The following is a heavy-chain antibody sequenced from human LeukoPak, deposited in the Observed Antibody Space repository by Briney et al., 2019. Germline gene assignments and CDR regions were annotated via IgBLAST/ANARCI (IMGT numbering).Heavy chain of an antibody. J-gene: IGHJ4*02. CDR2: INPSGGSTT. CDR1: GHTFTNYY. V-gene: IGHV1-46*01. D-gene: IGHD3-22*01. Sequence: ASVKVSCKASGHTFTNYYIHWVRQAPGQGLEWMGIINPSGGSTTNYAQKFQGRVTMTRDTSTSTVDMELSSLISEDTAAYYCARAFSSGRRFDYWGQGTLVTVSS. CDR3: ARAFSSGRRFDY.